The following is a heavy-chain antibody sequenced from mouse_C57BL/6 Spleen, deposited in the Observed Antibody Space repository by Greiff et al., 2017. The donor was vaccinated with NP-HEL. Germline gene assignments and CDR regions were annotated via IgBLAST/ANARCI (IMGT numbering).Heavy chain of an antibody. CDR1: GFSLTSYG. D-gene: IGHD1-3*01. V-gene: IGHV2-2*01. Sequence: QVQLQQSGPGLVQPSQSLSITCTASGFSLTSYGVHWVRQSPEKGLEWLGVIWSGGSTDYNAAFISRLSISKDNSKSHVIFKMNSLQADDTAIYYCASMSGGYFDYWGQGTTLTVSS. CDR3: ASMSGGYFDY. J-gene: IGHJ2*01. CDR2: IWSGGST.